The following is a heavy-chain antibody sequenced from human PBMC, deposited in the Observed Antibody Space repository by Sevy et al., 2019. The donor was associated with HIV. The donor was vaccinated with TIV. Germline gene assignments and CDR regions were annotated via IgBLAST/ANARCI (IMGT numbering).Heavy chain of an antibody. CDR3: ARALWFGELLDY. D-gene: IGHD3-10*01. CDR1: GFTFSSYG. Sequence: GGSLRLSCAASGFTFSSYGMHWVRQAPGKGLEWVAVIWYDGSNKYYADSVKGRFTISRDNSKNTLYLQMNSLRVEDTAVYYCARALWFGELLDYWGQGTLVTVSS. V-gene: IGHV3-33*01. J-gene: IGHJ4*02. CDR2: IWYDGSNK.